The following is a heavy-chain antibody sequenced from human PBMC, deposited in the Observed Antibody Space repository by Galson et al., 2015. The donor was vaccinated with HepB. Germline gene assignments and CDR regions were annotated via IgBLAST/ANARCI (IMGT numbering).Heavy chain of an antibody. J-gene: IGHJ4*02. Sequence: SLRLSCAASGFTFSSYWMHWVRQAPGKGLVWVSRINSDGSSTSYADSVKGRFTISRDNAKNTLYLQMNSLRAEDTAVYYCARDFRYCSGGSCYSGLDYWGQGTLVTVSS. CDR2: INSDGSST. CDR1: GFTFSSYW. V-gene: IGHV3-74*01. D-gene: IGHD2-15*01. CDR3: ARDFRYCSGGSCYSGLDY.